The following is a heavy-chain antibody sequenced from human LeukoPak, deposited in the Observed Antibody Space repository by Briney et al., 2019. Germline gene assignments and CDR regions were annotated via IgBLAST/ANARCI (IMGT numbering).Heavy chain of an antibody. CDR3: AKQRSEVVPAALNY. V-gene: IGHV3-23*01. D-gene: IGHD2-2*01. CDR1: GFTFSSYA. J-gene: IGHJ4*02. Sequence: GGSLRLSCAASGFTFSSYAMTWVHQAPGKGLEWVSGISGTGISTYYADSVKGRFTISRDTSKNTLYLQMNSLRAEDTAIYYCAKQRSEVVPAALNYWGQGTLVTVSS. CDR2: ISGTGIST.